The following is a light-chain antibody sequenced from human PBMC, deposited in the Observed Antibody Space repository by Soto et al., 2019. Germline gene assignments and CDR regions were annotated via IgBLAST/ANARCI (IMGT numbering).Light chain of an antibody. CDR1: QSVSSSY. CDR2: GAS. J-gene: IGKJ2*01. V-gene: IGKV3-20*01. CDR3: QQYGSSPMYT. Sequence: EIVLTQSPGTLSLSPGERATLSCRASQSVSSSYLAWYQQKPGQAPRLLIYGASSRATGIPDRFSGSGSGRDFTRTISRLEPGDFAVYYCQQYGSSPMYTFGQGTKLEIK.